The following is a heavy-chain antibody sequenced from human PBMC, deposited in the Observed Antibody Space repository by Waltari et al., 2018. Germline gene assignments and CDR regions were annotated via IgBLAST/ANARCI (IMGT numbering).Heavy chain of an antibody. J-gene: IGHJ4*02. Sequence: EVQLVESGGGLVQPGGSLRLSCAASGFAFSSYCMPWLRQAPGKGLVGVERVNSGGSGMIYADSVKGRFTISRDNAKNTLHLQMNSLRVEDTAVYYCARVKFLEWLPQPAVLDYWGQGSLVIVSS. CDR2: VNSGGSGM. CDR1: GFAFSSYC. CDR3: ARVKFLEWLPQPAVLDY. V-gene: IGHV3-74*01. D-gene: IGHD3-3*01.